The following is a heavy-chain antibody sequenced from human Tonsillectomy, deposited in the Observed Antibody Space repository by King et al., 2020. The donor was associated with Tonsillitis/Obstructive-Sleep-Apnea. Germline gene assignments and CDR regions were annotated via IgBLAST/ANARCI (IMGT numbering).Heavy chain of an antibody. CDR3: ARDDGGRSGYYYGMDV. CDR2: IKKDGSEK. CDR1: GFTFSSYW. D-gene: IGHD3-16*01. V-gene: IGHV3-7*03. Sequence: QLVQYGGGLVQPGGSLRLSCAASGFTFSSYWMSWVRQAPGKGLEWVANIKKDGSEKYYVDSVKGRFTISRDNAKNSLYLQMNSLRAEDTAVYYCARDDGGRSGYYYGMDVWGQGTTVTVSS. J-gene: IGHJ6*02.